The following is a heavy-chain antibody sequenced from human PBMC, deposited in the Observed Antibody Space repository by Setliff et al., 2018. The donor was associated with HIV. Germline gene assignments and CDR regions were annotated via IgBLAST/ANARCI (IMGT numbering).Heavy chain of an antibody. V-gene: IGHV3-21*01. Sequence: ETLSLTCTVSGGSISSDNSHWSWIRQPPGKGLEWVSSISSSSSYIYYADSVKGRFTISRDNAKNSLYLQMNSLRAEDTAVYYCARDYKVTPQFDYGGQGTLVT. CDR3: ARDYKVTPQFDY. CDR1: GGSISSDNSH. J-gene: IGHJ4*02. D-gene: IGHD5-18*01. CDR2: ISSSSSYI.